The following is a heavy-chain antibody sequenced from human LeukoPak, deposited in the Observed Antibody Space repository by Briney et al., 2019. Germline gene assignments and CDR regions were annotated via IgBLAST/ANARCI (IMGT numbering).Heavy chain of an antibody. CDR3: ARLYTVGVNWFDP. J-gene: IGHJ5*02. Sequence: SETLSLTCTVSGGSIGSSNSYWGWIRQPPGKGLEWIGSIYYSGSTYYNPSLKSRVTISVDTSKNQFSLKLSSVTAADTAVYYCARLYTVGVNWFDPWGQGTLVTVSS. CDR1: GGSIGSSNSY. V-gene: IGHV4-39*01. CDR2: IYYSGST.